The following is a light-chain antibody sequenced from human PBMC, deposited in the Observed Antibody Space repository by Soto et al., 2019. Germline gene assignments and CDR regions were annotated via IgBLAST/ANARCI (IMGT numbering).Light chain of an antibody. CDR1: QGISTW. Sequence: DIQMTQSPYTLSASVGDRVTITCRASQGISTWLAWYQQKPGTAPKLLIYDASNLESGVPSRFSGSGSGTEFTLTISSLQPDDYATYYCQQYSSYSRTFGQGTKV. J-gene: IGKJ1*01. V-gene: IGKV1-5*01. CDR3: QQYSSYSRT. CDR2: DAS.